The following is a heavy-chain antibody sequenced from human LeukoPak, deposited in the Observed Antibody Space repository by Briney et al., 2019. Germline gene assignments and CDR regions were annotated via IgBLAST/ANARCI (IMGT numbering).Heavy chain of an antibody. CDR1: GFIFSNYG. CDR3: ATSYDMGWLIGY. CDR2: IKQDGSEK. Sequence: SGGSLRLSCAASGFIFSNYGVHWVRQVPGQGLEWVANIKQDGSEKFYVASVKGRFTISRDNGKSSLYLQMNSLRAEDTALYYCATSYDMGWLIGYWGQGTLVTVSS. D-gene: IGHD3/OR15-3a*01. V-gene: IGHV3-7*03. J-gene: IGHJ4*02.